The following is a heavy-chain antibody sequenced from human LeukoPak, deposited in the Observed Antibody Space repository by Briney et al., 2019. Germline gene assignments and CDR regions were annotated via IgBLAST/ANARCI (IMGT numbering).Heavy chain of an antibody. Sequence: SQTLSLTCAISGDSVSSNSAAWNWIRQSPSRGLEWLGGTYYRSKWYNDYAVSVKSRITIKPDTSKNQFSLQLNSVTPEDTAVYYCARVLLWFGESAWFDPWGQGTLVTVSS. V-gene: IGHV6-1*01. CDR2: TYYRSKWYN. J-gene: IGHJ5*02. CDR3: ARVLLWFGESAWFDP. CDR1: GDSVSSNSAA. D-gene: IGHD3-10*01.